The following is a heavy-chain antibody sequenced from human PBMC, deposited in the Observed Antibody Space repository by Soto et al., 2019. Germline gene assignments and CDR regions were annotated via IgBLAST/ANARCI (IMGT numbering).Heavy chain of an antibody. CDR1: GFTFSSYA. J-gene: IGHJ3*02. CDR2: ISGSGGST. D-gene: IGHD5-12*01. Sequence: EVQLLESGGGLVQPGGSLRLSCAASGFTFSSYAMSWVRQAPGKGLEWVSAISGSGGSTYYADSVKGRFTISRDNSKNTLYLQMNSLRAEDTAVYYCANVSWAYSGYDSKAAFDIWGQGTMVTVSS. V-gene: IGHV3-23*01. CDR3: ANVSWAYSGYDSKAAFDI.